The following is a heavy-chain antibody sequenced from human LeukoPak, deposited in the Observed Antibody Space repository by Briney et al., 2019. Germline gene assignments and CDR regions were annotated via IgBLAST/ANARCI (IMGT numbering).Heavy chain of an antibody. CDR3: ARDQHYDILTGYYYYGMDV. D-gene: IGHD3-9*01. CDR2: MNPNSGNT. V-gene: IGHV1-8*01. CDR1: GYTFTSYD. J-gene: IGHJ6*04. Sequence: ASVKVSCKASGYTFTSYDINWVRQATGQGLEWMGWMNPNSGNTGYAQKFQGRVTMTRNTSISTAYMELSSLRSDDTAVYYCARDQHYDILTGYYYYGMDVWGKGTTVTVSS.